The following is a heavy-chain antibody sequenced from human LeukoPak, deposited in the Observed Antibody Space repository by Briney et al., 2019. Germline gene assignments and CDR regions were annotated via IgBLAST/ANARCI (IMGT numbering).Heavy chain of an antibody. Sequence: SETLSLTCTVSGGSINNYYWSWIRQPPGKGLERIGYIDHRGNTNYNPSLKSRVTVSVDTSKNQFSLKLSSVTAADTAVYYCARHGTLDYWGQGTLVTVSS. CDR1: GGSINNYY. J-gene: IGHJ4*02. V-gene: IGHV4-59*08. CDR2: IDHRGNT. D-gene: IGHD1-26*01. CDR3: ARHGTLDY.